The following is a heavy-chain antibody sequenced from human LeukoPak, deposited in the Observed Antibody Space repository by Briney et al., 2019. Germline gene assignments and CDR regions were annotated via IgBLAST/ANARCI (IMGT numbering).Heavy chain of an antibody. J-gene: IGHJ4*02. V-gene: IGHV4-34*01. CDR3: AGGATPGVF. CDR2: INHSGST. Sequence: SETLSLTCGVYGGSFSGYYRTWIRQPPGKGLEWIGEINHSGSTNYIPSLKSRVTMSLDTSKNQFSLKLTSVTAADTAVYYCAGGATPGVFWGQGTLVTVSS. CDR1: GGSFSGYY. D-gene: IGHD3-10*01.